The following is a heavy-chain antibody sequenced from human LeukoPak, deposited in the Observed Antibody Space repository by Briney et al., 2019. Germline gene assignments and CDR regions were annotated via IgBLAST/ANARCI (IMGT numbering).Heavy chain of an antibody. V-gene: IGHV1-18*01. Sequence: ASVKVSCKASGYTFTSYGISWVRQAPGQGLEWMGWISAYNGNTNYAQKFQGRVTMTRDTSISTAYMELSRLRSDDTAVYYCARDEYYCDSSGLGIGDYWGQGTLVTVSS. CDR2: ISAYNGNT. CDR3: ARDEYYCDSSGLGIGDY. CDR1: GYTFTSYG. D-gene: IGHD3-22*01. J-gene: IGHJ4*02.